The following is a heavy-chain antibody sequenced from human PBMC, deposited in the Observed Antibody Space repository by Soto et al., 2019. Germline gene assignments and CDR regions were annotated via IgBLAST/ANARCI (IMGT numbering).Heavy chain of an antibody. J-gene: IGHJ5*02. Sequence: GASVKVSCKASGGTFSSYAISWVRQAPGQGLEWMGGIIPIFGTANYAQKFQGRVTITADESTSTAYMELSSLRSEDTAVYYCARANDILTGYVAGYNWFDPWGQGTLVTVSS. D-gene: IGHD3-9*01. CDR2: IIPIFGTA. V-gene: IGHV1-69*13. CDR3: ARANDILTGYVAGYNWFDP. CDR1: GGTFSSYA.